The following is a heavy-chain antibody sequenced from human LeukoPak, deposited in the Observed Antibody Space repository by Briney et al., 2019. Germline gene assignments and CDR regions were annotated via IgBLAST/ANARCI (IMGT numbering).Heavy chain of an antibody. CDR3: ATTYYYGSGSYFSTVMDV. CDR2: IIPIFGTA. V-gene: IGHV1-69*13. Sequence: SVKVSCKASGGTFSSYAIRWVRQAPGQGLEWMGGIIPIFGTANYAQKFQGRVTITADESTSTAYMELSSLRSEDTAVYYCATTYYYGSGSYFSTVMDVWGKGTTVTISS. J-gene: IGHJ6*04. D-gene: IGHD3-10*01. CDR1: GGTFSSYA.